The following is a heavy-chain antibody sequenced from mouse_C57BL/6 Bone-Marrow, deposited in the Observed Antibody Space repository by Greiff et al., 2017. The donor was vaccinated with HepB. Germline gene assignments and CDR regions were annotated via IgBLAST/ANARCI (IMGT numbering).Heavy chain of an antibody. CDR1: GFTITSGYY. D-gene: IGHD2-1*01. Sequence: QVQLKESGPGLVKPSQSLFLTCSITGFTITSGYYWIWIRQSPGKPLEWMGYITHSGETFYNPSLQSPISITRETSKNQFFLQLNSVTTEDTAMYYCAGVRYYGNNYFDYWGQGTTLTVSS. V-gene: IGHV12-3*01. CDR2: ITHSGET. J-gene: IGHJ2*01. CDR3: AGVRYYGNNYFDY.